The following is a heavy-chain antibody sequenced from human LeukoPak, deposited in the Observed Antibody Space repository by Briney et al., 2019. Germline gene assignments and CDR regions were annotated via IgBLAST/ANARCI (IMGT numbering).Heavy chain of an antibody. CDR1: GFTFSCYA. J-gene: IGHJ4*02. Sequence: GGSLRLSCAASGFTFSCYAMHWVRQAPGKGLEWVAVISYDGSNKYYADSVKGRFTISRDNSKNTLYLQMNSLRAEDTAVYYCAREGVRFLELYYFDYWGQGTLVTVSS. CDR3: AREGVRFLELYYFDY. D-gene: IGHD3-3*01. V-gene: IGHV3-30-3*01. CDR2: ISYDGSNK.